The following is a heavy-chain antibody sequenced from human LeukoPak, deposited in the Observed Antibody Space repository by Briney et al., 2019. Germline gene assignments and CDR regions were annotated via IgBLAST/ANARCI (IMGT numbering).Heavy chain of an antibody. D-gene: IGHD4/OR15-4a*01. CDR1: GYTFTSYG. J-gene: IGHJ3*02. CDR2: ISAYNGNT. CDR3: ARSNAGFVAFDI. V-gene: IGHV1-18*01. Sequence: ASVKVSGKASGYTFTSYGISWVRQAPGQGLEWMGWISAYNGNTNYAQKLQGRVTMATDTSTSTAYMELRSLRSDDTAVYYCARSNAGFVAFDIWGQGTMVTVSS.